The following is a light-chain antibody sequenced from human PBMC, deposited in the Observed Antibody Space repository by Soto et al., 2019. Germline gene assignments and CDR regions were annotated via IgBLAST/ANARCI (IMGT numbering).Light chain of an antibody. CDR2: EVT. V-gene: IGLV2-14*01. CDR3: SSYSSSTIRV. J-gene: IGLJ1*01. CDR1: SSDVGGYNY. Sequence: QSALTQPASVSVSPGQSITISCTGTSSDVGGYNYVSWYQHHPGKAPKLMIYEVTNRPSGISNRFSGSKSGNTASLSISGLQAEDEADYYCSSYSSSTIRVFGTGTKVTVL.